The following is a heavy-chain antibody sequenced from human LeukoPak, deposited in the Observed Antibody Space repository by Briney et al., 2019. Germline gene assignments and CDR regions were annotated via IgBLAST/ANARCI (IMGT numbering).Heavy chain of an antibody. CDR1: GFTFSSYA. CDR3: AREEEHRRRYSYGQFPNYYYYGMDV. V-gene: IGHV3-30-3*01. D-gene: IGHD5-18*01. J-gene: IGHJ6*02. CDR2: ISYDGSNK. Sequence: GRSLRLSCAASGFTFSSYAMHWVRQAPGKGLEWVAVISYDGSNKYYADSVKGRFTISRDNSKNTLYLQMNSLRAEDTAVYYCAREEEHRRRYSYGQFPNYYYYGMDVWGQGTTVTVSS.